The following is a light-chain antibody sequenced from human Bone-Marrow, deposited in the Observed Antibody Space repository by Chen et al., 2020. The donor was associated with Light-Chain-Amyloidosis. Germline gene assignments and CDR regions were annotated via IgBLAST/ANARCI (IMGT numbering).Light chain of an antibody. CDR3: RQYGTSPLT. Sequence: EIVLTQSPCTLSLSPGEGTNLSCRASQTISSNYLTWYQQKFGQAPRLLIYGSSSRATGIPDRFTGSGSGTDFTLTLNRLEPEDFAMYYCRQYGTSPLTFGGGTKVEIK. CDR1: QTISSNY. CDR2: GSS. J-gene: IGKJ4*01. V-gene: IGKV3-20*01.